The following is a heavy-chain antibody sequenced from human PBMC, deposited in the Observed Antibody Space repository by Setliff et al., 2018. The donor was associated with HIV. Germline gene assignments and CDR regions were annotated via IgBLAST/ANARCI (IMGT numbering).Heavy chain of an antibody. CDR3: VREARGGYFDY. V-gene: IGHV1-46*01. CDR1: GYTFTSYY. D-gene: IGHD2-15*01. Sequence: ASVKVSCKASGYTFTSYYIHWVRQAPGQGLERMGIVIPGTGDTNYAQNFQGRVTMTRDTSTNTVYMDLSSLKSEDTAVYYCVREARGGYFDYWGQGTLVTVPQ. J-gene: IGHJ4*02. CDR2: VIPGTGDT.